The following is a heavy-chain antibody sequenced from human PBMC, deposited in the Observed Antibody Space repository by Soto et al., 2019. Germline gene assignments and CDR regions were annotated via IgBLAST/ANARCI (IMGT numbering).Heavy chain of an antibody. Sequence: QVQLVQSGAEVKKPGSSVKVSCKASGGTFSSYTISWVRQAPGQGLEWMGRIIPILGIANYAQKFQGRVTVTADKSTSTAYMELSSLRSEDTAVYYCARLYYDILTGYSHFDYWGQGTLVTVSS. D-gene: IGHD3-9*01. J-gene: IGHJ4*02. CDR3: ARLYYDILTGYSHFDY. CDR1: GGTFSSYT. V-gene: IGHV1-69*02. CDR2: IIPILGIA.